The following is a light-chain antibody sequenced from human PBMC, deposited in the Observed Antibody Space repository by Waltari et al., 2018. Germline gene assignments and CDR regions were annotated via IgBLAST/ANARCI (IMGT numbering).Light chain of an antibody. CDR3: QSYDNSLSGSGV. Sequence: QSVLTQPPSVSGAPGQRVTIPCPGSRSTLVAAYDLLWYQHLPGSAPKLLIYNNNNRPSGVPDRFSGSKSGTSASLAITGLQTEDEADYYCQSYDNSLSGSGVFGTGTKVTVL. CDR1: RSTLVAAYD. J-gene: IGLJ1*01. CDR2: NNN. V-gene: IGLV1-40*01.